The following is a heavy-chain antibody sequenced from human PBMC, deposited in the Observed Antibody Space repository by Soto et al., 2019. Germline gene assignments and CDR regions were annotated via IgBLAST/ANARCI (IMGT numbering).Heavy chain of an antibody. CDR2: TYYRSKWYN. D-gene: IGHD3-10*01. Sequence: SQTLSLTCAISGDSVSSNSAAWNWIRQSPSRGLEWLGRTYYRSKWYNDYAVSVKSRITINPDTSKNQFSLQLNSVTPEDTAVYYCAGEWFGEFLYGGRFDPWGQGTLVTVSS. CDR1: GDSVSSNSAA. V-gene: IGHV6-1*01. CDR3: AGEWFGEFLYGGRFDP. J-gene: IGHJ5*02.